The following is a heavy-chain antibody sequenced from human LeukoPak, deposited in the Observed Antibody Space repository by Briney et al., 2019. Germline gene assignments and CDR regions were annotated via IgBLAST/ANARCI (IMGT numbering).Heavy chain of an antibody. CDR3: AGRSGYYINWFDP. J-gene: IGHJ5*02. V-gene: IGHV4-61*08. D-gene: IGHD3-3*01. Sequence: SETLSLTCTVSGGSFSSSDYYWGWIRQPPGKGLEWIGYIYYSGSTNYNPSLKSRVTISVDTSKNQFSLKLSSVTAADTAVYYCAGRSGYYINWFDPWGQGTLVTVSS. CDR2: IYYSGST. CDR1: GGSFSSSDYY.